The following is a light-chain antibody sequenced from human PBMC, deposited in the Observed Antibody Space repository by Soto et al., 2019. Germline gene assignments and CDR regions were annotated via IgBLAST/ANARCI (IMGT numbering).Light chain of an antibody. CDR1: QFVSSN. Sequence: ETVLTQSPATLSLSPGERTTLSCRASQFVSSNLAWYQQKPGQAPRLLVYGASTRATGIPARFSGSGSGTEFTPTISNLQSEDFAVYFCQQYQNWPTITFGQGTRLEIK. J-gene: IGKJ5*01. V-gene: IGKV3D-15*01. CDR3: QQYQNWPTIT. CDR2: GAS.